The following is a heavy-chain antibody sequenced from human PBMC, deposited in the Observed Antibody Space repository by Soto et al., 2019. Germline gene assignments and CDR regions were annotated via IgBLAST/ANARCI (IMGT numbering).Heavy chain of an antibody. CDR2: ISGSGGST. D-gene: IGHD2-2*01. CDR1: GFTFSSYA. J-gene: IGHJ4*02. Sequence: GGSLRLSCAASGFTFSSYAMSWVRQAPGKGLEWVSAISGSGGSTYYADSVKGRFTISRDNSKNTLYLQMNSLRAEDTAVYYCAKGAVVVVPAAILPLDYWGQGTLVTVPS. CDR3: AKGAVVVVPAAILPLDY. V-gene: IGHV3-23*01.